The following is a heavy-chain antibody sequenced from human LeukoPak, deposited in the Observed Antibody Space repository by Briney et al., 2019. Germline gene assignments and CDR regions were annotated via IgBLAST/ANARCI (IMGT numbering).Heavy chain of an antibody. J-gene: IGHJ4*02. Sequence: PSETLSLTCTVSGGSISSYYWSWIRQPAGKGLEWIGRIYTSGSTNYNPSLKSRATISVDKSKNQFSLKLSSVTAADTAVYYCARALARDGYNCFDYWGQGTLVTVSS. CDR3: ARALARDGYNCFDY. CDR2: IYTSGST. D-gene: IGHD5-24*01. CDR1: GGSISSYY. V-gene: IGHV4-4*07.